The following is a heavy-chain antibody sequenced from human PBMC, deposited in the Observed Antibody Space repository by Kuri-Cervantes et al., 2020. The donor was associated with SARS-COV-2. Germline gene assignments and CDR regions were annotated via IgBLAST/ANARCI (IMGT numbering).Heavy chain of an antibody. Sequence: GESLKISCAASGFTFSNAWMSWVRQAPGKGLEWVSAISGSGGSTYYADSVKGRFTISRDNSKNTLYLQMNSLRAEDTAVYYCAKTVDGGNSGDVFDYWGQGTLVTVSS. CDR2: ISGSGGST. J-gene: IGHJ4*02. D-gene: IGHD4-23*01. CDR1: GFTFSNAW. CDR3: AKTVDGGNSGDVFDY. V-gene: IGHV3-23*01.